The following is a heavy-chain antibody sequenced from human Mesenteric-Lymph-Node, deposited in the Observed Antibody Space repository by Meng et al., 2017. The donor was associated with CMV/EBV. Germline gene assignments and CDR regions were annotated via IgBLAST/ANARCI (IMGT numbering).Heavy chain of an antibody. CDR3: ARDLVAGTMGLSVLDY. V-gene: IGHV4-31*02. Sequence: GFINSGGYYWSWIRQHPGKGLEWIVYIYYSGSTHYNPSLKSRVTISVDTSKNQVFLNLTSVTAADTAVYYCARDLVAGTMGLSVLDYWGQGTLVTVSS. D-gene: IGHD6-19*01. J-gene: IGHJ4*02. CDR1: GFINSGGYY. CDR2: IYYSGST.